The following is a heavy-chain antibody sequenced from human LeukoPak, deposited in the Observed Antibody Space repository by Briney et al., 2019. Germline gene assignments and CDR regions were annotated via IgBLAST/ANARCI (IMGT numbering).Heavy chain of an antibody. CDR1: GGSISSYY. V-gene: IGHV4-4*07. D-gene: IGHD3-22*01. J-gene: IGHJ6*03. Sequence: SETLSLTCTVSGGSISSYYWSWIRQPAGKGLEWIGRIYTSGSTNYNPSLKSRVTISVDTSKNQFSLKLSSVTAADTAVYYCARDYYDSSGYSYYYYYMDVWGKGTTVTISS. CDR2: IYTSGST. CDR3: ARDYYDSSGYSYYYYYMDV.